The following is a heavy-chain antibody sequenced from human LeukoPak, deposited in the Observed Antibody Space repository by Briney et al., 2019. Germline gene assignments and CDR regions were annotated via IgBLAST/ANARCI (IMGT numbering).Heavy chain of an antibody. V-gene: IGHV1-69*05. CDR1: GGTFSIYA. D-gene: IGHD2-2*01. Sequence: SVKVSCKASGGTFSIYAISWVRQAPGQGLEWMGGIIPIFGTANYAQKFQGRVTITTDESTSTAYMELSSLRSEDTAVYYCARAGRYCSSTSCYYYMDVWGKGTTVTVSS. CDR2: IIPIFGTA. J-gene: IGHJ6*03. CDR3: ARAGRYCSSTSCYYYMDV.